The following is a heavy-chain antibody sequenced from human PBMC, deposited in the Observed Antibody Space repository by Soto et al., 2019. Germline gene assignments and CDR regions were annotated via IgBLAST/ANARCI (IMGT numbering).Heavy chain of an antibody. D-gene: IGHD2-8*01. CDR2: ISGSGDGT. Sequence: EVQLLESGGGVVQRGGSLRLSCAASGFTVTSHAMSWVRQAPGKGLEWVSSISGSGDGTYYGDSVKGRFTISRDSSSSTLYLDMKNLTGEDTAVYFCTRSRRSLLMVYGFGGMDVWGQGTTVTVSS. CDR1: GFTVTSHA. J-gene: IGHJ6*02. V-gene: IGHV3-23*01. CDR3: TRSRRSLLMVYGFGGMDV.